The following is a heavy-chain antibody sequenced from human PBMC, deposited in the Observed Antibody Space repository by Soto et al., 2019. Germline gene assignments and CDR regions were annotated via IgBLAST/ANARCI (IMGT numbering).Heavy chain of an antibody. Sequence: EVQLVQSGAEVKKPGESLKISCKGSGYSFTSYWIGWVRQMPGKGLEWMGIIYPGDSDTRYSPAFQGQVTISADKSISTAYLQGSSLKASDTAMYYCARSRITMVRGLPYYFDYWGRGTLFSVSS. V-gene: IGHV5-51*03. D-gene: IGHD3-10*01. CDR3: ARSRITMVRGLPYYFDY. J-gene: IGHJ4*02. CDR1: GYSFTSYW. CDR2: IYPGDSDT.